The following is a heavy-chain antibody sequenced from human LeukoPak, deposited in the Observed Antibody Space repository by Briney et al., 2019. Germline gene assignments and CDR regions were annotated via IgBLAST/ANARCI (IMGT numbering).Heavy chain of an antibody. Sequence: GESLKISCKGSGYNFTNYWIGWVRQMPGTGLEWMGIIYAGNSDTRYSPSFQGQVTISADKSISTAYLQWSSLKASDTAMYYCARRFCTSTSCYPFDYWGQGTLVTVSS. CDR1: GYNFTNYW. J-gene: IGHJ4*02. CDR3: ARRFCTSTSCYPFDY. V-gene: IGHV5-51*01. D-gene: IGHD2-2*01. CDR2: IYAGNSDT.